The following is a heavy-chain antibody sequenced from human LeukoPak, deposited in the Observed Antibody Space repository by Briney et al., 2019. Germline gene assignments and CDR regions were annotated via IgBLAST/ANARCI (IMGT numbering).Heavy chain of an antibody. CDR3: AKELDYTTYGYYFDY. J-gene: IGHJ4*02. CDR1: GFTFSSYA. D-gene: IGHD4-11*01. V-gene: IGHV3-23*01. CDR2: IGAGGTFT. Sequence: PGGSLRLSCTASGFTFSSYAMDWVRQAPGKGLEWVSGIGAGGTFTYYADSVKGRFTIFRDNSRNTLYLQMNSLRADDTAVYYCAKELDYTTYGYYFDYWGQGTLVTVSS.